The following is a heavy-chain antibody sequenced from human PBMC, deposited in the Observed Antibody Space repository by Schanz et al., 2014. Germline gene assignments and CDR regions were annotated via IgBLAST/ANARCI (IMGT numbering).Heavy chain of an antibody. CDR2: INWSDGST. V-gene: IGHV3-20*04. D-gene: IGHD3-16*01. CDR1: GFTFDDYA. Sequence: EVQLVESGGGVVRPGGSLRLSCAASGFTFDDYAMSWVRQAPGKGLEWVSAINWSDGSTGYADSVKGRFTISRDNGKNSLYLQMNSLRAEDTALYYCVRLDVHDYWGQGTLVTVSA. J-gene: IGHJ4*02. CDR3: VRLDVHDY.